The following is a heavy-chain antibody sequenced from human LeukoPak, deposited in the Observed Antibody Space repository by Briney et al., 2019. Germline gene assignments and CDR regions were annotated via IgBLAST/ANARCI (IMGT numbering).Heavy chain of an antibody. D-gene: IGHD3-10*01. J-gene: IGHJ5*02. CDR3: ARRSFGELLPTVGNWFDP. Sequence: PGGSLRLSCAASGFTFSSYSMNWVRQAPGKGLEWVSSISSSSSYIYYADSVKGRFTISRDNAKNSLYLQMNSLRAEDTAVYYCARRSFGELLPTVGNWFDPWGQGTLVTVSS. V-gene: IGHV3-21*01. CDR1: GFTFSSYS. CDR2: ISSSSSYI.